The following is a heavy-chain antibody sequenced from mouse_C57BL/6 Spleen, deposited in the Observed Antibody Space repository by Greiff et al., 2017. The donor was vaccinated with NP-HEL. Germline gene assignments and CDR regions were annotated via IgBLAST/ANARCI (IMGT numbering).Heavy chain of an antibody. J-gene: IGHJ3*01. CDR1: GYSITSGYD. CDR2: ISYSGST. V-gene: IGHV3-1*01. CDR3: ARAGYYYGSLPAWFAY. Sequence: DVQLQESGPGMVKPSQSLSLTCTVTGYSITSGYDWHWIRHFPGNKLEWMGYISYSGSTNYNPSLKSRISITHDTSKNHFFLKLNSVTTEDTATYYCARAGYYYGSLPAWFAYWGQGTLVTVSA. D-gene: IGHD1-1*01.